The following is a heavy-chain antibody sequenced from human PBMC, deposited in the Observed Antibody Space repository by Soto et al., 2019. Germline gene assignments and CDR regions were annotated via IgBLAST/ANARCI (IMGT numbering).Heavy chain of an antibody. CDR1: GYTFTGYY. Sequence: QVQLVQSGAEVKKPGASVKVSCKASGYTFTGYYMHWVRQAPGQGLEWMGWINPNSGGTNYAQKFQGWVTMTRDTSISTAYMELSRLRSDDTAVYYCARIHCSSTSCYDGVGAFDIWGQGTMVTVSS. CDR3: ARIHCSSTSCYDGVGAFDI. J-gene: IGHJ3*02. CDR2: INPNSGGT. D-gene: IGHD2-2*01. V-gene: IGHV1-2*04.